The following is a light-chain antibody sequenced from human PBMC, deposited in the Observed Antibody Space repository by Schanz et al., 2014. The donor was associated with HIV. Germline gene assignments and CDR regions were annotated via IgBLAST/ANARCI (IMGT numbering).Light chain of an antibody. Sequence: DIVLTQSPDTLSVPPGERATLSCRASHSVSSNFFAWYQQKPGQAPRLLIFAASIRTTGIPDRFSGSGSGSDFTLPITRLEPEDFAVYFCHQYGSSPRTFGQGTKVEI. CDR1: HSVSSNF. V-gene: IGKV3-20*01. J-gene: IGKJ1*01. CDR2: AAS. CDR3: HQYGSSPRT.